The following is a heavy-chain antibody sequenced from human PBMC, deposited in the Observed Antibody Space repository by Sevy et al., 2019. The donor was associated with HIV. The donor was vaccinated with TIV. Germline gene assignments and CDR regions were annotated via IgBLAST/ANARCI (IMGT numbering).Heavy chain of an antibody. CDR1: GFTFSSYS. CDR3: AREGGIAARPDYFDY. D-gene: IGHD6-6*01. CDR2: ISSSSSYI. V-gene: IGHV3-21*01. J-gene: IGHJ4*02. Sequence: GGSLRLSCAASGFTFSSYSMNWVRQAPGKGLEWVSSISSSSSYIYYADSVKGRFTISRDNAKNSLYLQMNSLRAEDTALYYCAREGGIAARPDYFDYWGQGTLGTVSS.